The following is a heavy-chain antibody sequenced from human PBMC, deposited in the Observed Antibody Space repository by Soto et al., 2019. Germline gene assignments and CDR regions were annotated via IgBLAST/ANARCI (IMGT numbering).Heavy chain of an antibody. V-gene: IGHV1-3*01. CDR1: GYTFTSYA. Sequence: ASVKVSCKASGYTFTSYAMHWVRQAPGQRLEWMGWINAGNGNTKYSQKFQGRVTITRDTSASTAYMELSSLRSEDTAVYYCARVMGLLWFGEVPLNWFDPWGQGTLVTVSS. J-gene: IGHJ5*02. CDR3: ARVMGLLWFGEVPLNWFDP. D-gene: IGHD3-10*01. CDR2: INAGNGNT.